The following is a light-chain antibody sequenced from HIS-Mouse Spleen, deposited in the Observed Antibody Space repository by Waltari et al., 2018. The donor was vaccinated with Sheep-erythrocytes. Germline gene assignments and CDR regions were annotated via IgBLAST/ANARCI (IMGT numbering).Light chain of an antibody. Sequence: QSALTQPASVSGSPGQSITISCTGTSIHVAGYNYLSWYQQHPGKAPKLMIYEVSNRPSGVSNRFSGSKSGNTASLTISGLQAEDEADYYCSSYTSSSTWVFGGGTKLTVL. V-gene: IGLV2-14*01. CDR1: SIHVAGYNY. J-gene: IGLJ3*02. CDR2: EVS. CDR3: SSYTSSSTWV.